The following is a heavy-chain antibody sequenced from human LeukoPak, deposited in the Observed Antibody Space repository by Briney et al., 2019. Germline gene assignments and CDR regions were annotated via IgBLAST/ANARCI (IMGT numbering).Heavy chain of an antibody. CDR3: VRDKGVGRTERFDS. D-gene: IGHD1-26*01. CDR1: GFSVSDTF. CDR2: ILDTGIT. J-gene: IGHJ4*02. Sequence: GGSLRPSCAVSGFSVSDTFMTWVRQAPGKGLQWVSVILDTGITTYADSVKGRFSISRDKSKNTVYLQMNSLSVDDTAVYYCVRDKGVGRTERFDSWGPGTLVTVSS. V-gene: IGHV3-53*01.